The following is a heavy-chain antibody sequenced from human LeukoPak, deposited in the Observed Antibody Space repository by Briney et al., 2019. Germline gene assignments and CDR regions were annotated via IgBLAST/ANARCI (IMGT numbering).Heavy chain of an antibody. Sequence: GASVKVSCKASGYTFTSYGISWVRQAPGQGLEWMGWISAYNGNTNYAQKLQGRVTMTTDTPTSTAYMELRSLRSDDTAVYYCARVRIVGATRPWSGYFDYWGQGTLVTVSS. D-gene: IGHD1-26*01. CDR2: ISAYNGNT. CDR1: GYTFTSYG. J-gene: IGHJ4*02. V-gene: IGHV1-18*01. CDR3: ARVRIVGATRPWSGYFDY.